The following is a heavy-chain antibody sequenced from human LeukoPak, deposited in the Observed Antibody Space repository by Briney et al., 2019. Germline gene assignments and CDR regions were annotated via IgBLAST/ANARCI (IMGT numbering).Heavy chain of an antibody. V-gene: IGHV4-59*01. J-gene: IGHJ4*02. CDR1: GGSISSYY. CDR2: IYYSGYT. Sequence: PSETLSLTCTVSGGSISSYYWSWIRQPPGKGLEWIGYIYYSGYTNYNPSLKSRVTISVDTSKNQFSLKLSSVTAADTAVYYCARDTAHTAMVLLFQPDWGQGTLVTVSS. CDR3: ARDTAHTAMVLLFQPD. D-gene: IGHD5-18*01.